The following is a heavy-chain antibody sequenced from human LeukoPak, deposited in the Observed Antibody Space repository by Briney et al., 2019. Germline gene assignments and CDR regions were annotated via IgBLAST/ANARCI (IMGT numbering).Heavy chain of an antibody. CDR1: GFTFSSYA. Sequence: GGSLRLSCAASGFTFSSYAMSWVRQAPGKGLEWVSAISGSGGSTYYADSVKGRFTISRDNSKNTLYLQMNSLRAEDTAVYYCAKDAPKYCSSTSCYLIYEGAYYYYYMDVWGKGTTVTVSS. V-gene: IGHV3-23*01. D-gene: IGHD2-2*01. CDR3: AKDAPKYCSSTSCYLIYEGAYYYYYMDV. J-gene: IGHJ6*03. CDR2: ISGSGGST.